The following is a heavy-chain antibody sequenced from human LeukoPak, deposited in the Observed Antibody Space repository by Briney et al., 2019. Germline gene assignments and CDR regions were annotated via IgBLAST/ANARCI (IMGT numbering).Heavy chain of an antibody. D-gene: IGHD6-25*01. CDR2: IYTSGST. V-gene: IGHV4-61*02. CDR3: ARHYTPRIAAGWFDP. J-gene: IGHJ5*02. CDR1: GGSISSGSYY. Sequence: PSETLSLTCTVSGGSISSGSYYWSWIRQPAGKGLEWIGRIYTSGSTNYNPSLKSRVTISVDKSKNQFSLKLSSVTAADTAMYYCARHYTPRIAAGWFDPWGQGTLVTVSS.